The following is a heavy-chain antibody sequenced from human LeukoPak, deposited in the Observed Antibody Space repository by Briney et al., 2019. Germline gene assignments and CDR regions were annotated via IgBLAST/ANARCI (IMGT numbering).Heavy chain of an antibody. CDR3: ARAGTYNILTGSLYYFDY. Sequence: PSETLSLTCTVSGGSISSYYWSWIRQPPGKGLEWLGYIYYSGSTNYNPSLKSRVTISVDTSKNQFSLKLSSVTAADTAVYYCARAGTYNILTGSLYYFDYWGQGTLVTVSS. CDR1: GGSISSYY. CDR2: IYYSGST. D-gene: IGHD3-9*01. J-gene: IGHJ4*02. V-gene: IGHV4-59*01.